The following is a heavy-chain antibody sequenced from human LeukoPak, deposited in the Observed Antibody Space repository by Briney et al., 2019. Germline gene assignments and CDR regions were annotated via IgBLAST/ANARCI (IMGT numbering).Heavy chain of an antibody. J-gene: IGHJ4*02. CDR2: ITSGGST. D-gene: IGHD3-22*01. CDR3: ANEGPYSSGYYYFDY. Sequence: PGGSLRLSCAASGFTFSSYAMSWVRQTPGKGLEWVSVITSGGSTYYADSVKGRFTISRDTSKNTLYLQMNSLRVEDMAVYYCANEGPYSSGYYYFDYWGQGTLVTVSS. V-gene: IGHV3-23*01. CDR1: GFTFSSYA.